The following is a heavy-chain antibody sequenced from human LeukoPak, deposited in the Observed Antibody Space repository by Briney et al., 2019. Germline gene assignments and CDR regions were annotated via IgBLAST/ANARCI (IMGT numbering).Heavy chain of an antibody. D-gene: IGHD3-10*01. CDR2: IIPIFGTA. CDR3: AREVRGPRGYDYYYMDV. V-gene: IGHV1-69*06. J-gene: IGHJ6*03. Sequence: SVKVSCKASGGTFSSYAISWVRQAPGQGLEWMGGIIPIFGTANYAQKFQGRVTITADKSTNTAYMELSSLRSEDTAVYYCAREVRGPRGYDYYYMDVWGKGTTVTVSS. CDR1: GGTFSSYA.